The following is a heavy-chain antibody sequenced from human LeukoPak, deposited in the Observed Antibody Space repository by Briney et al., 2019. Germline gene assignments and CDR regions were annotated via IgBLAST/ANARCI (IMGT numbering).Heavy chain of an antibody. J-gene: IGHJ6*02. V-gene: IGHV3-48*03. CDR3: ARVARYYDSSGYYLLYYYYGMDV. Sequence: GGSLTLSCAASGFTFRSYEMKWARQPAGRGLEWVSYVSSIGSHILYADPMKARLTNSRDNAQNSLYLPMHRLRAEDTAVYYCARVARYYDSSGYYLLYYYYGMDVWGQGTTVTVSS. CDR2: VSSIGSHI. D-gene: IGHD3-22*01. CDR1: GFTFRSYE.